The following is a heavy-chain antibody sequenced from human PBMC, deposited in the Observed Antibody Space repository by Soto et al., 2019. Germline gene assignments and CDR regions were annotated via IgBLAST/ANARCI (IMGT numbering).Heavy chain of an antibody. CDR2: IYYSGST. CDR1: GGSISSYY. V-gene: IGHV4-59*01. CDR3: ARGGDIVVVPAAPLYPPSYYYYMDV. D-gene: IGHD2-2*01. Sequence: SETLSLTCTVSGGSISSYYWSWIRQPPGKGLEWIGYIYYSGSTNYNPSLKSRVTISVDTSKNQFSLKLSSVTAADTAVYYGARGGDIVVVPAAPLYPPSYYYYMDVWGKGTTVTVSS. J-gene: IGHJ6*03.